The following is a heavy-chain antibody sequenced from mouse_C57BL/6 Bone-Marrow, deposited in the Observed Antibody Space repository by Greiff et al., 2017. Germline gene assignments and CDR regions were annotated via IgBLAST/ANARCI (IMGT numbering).Heavy chain of an antibody. CDR1: GYAFTNYL. Sequence: VQLMESGAELVRPGTSVKVSCKASGYAFTNYLIEWVKQRPGQGLEWIGVINPGSGGTNYNEKFKGKATLTADKSSSTAYMQLSSLTSEDSAVYFCARSDYDYYYFDYWGQGTTLTVSS. J-gene: IGHJ2*01. V-gene: IGHV1-54*01. D-gene: IGHD2-4*01. CDR2: INPGSGGT. CDR3: ARSDYDYYYFDY.